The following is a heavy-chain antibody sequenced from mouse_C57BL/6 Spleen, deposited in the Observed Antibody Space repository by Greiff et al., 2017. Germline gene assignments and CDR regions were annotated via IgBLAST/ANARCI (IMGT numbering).Heavy chain of an antibody. Sequence: EVQLQESGPGLVKPSQSLSLTCSVTGYSITSGYYWNWIRQFPGNKLEWMGYISYDGSNNYNPSLKNRISITRDTSKNQFFLKLNSVTTEDTAMYFGARGGTAQATYAMDYWGQGTSVTVSS. CDR1: GYSITSGYY. V-gene: IGHV3-6*01. J-gene: IGHJ4*01. CDR3: ARGGTAQATYAMDY. D-gene: IGHD3-2*02. CDR2: ISYDGSN.